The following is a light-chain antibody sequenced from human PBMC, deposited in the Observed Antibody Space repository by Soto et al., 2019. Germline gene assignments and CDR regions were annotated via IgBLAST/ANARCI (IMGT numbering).Light chain of an antibody. J-gene: IGLJ2*01. CDR2: EGS. Sequence: QSALTQPASVSGSPGQSITISCTGTSSDVGSYNLVSWYQQHPGKAPKLMIYEGSKRPSGVSNSFSGSKSGNTASLTISGLQAEDEDDYYCCSYERNRDVVFGGGTKLNVL. CDR3: CSYERNRDVV. CDR1: SSDVGSYNL. V-gene: IGLV2-23*01.